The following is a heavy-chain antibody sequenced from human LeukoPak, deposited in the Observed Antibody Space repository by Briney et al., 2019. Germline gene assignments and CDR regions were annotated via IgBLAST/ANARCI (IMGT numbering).Heavy chain of an antibody. Sequence: GGSLRLSCAASGLTFSSYAMSWVRQAPGKGLDWVSTVSDRGGSTYYADSVKGRFTVSRDNSRDTLYLQMNSLRAEDTAVYYCAKGHSAHGTGFDYWGQGTLVTVSS. J-gene: IGHJ4*02. V-gene: IGHV3-23*01. CDR3: AKGHSAHGTGFDY. D-gene: IGHD1-26*01. CDR1: GLTFSSYA. CDR2: VSDRGGST.